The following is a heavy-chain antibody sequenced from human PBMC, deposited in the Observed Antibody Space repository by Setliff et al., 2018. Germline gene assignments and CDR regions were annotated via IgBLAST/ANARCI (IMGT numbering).Heavy chain of an antibody. CDR3: ARGYPVTFDI. D-gene: IGHD1-1*01. Sequence: GGSLRLSCSASGFTFGDYYMSWIRQAPGKGLEWVSYISRGGNTIYYADSVKGRFTISRDNAKNSLYLQRNSLRAEDTAVYYLARGYPVTFDIWGQGTMVTVSS. CDR2: ISRGGNTI. J-gene: IGHJ3*02. CDR1: GFTFGDYY. V-gene: IGHV3-11*04.